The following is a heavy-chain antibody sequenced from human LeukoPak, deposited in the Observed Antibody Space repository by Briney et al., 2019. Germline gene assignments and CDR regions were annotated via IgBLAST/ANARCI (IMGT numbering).Heavy chain of an antibody. CDR3: AKSVVVITFRFDD. CDR1: GFTFSNYA. Sequence: GGSLRLSCAASGFTFSNYAMSWVRQAPGKGLEWVSGISGTGGTTYYVDSVKGRFTISRDNSKNMVYLQMNSLRADDTAVYYCAKSVVVITFRFDDWGQGALVTVSS. D-gene: IGHD2-15*01. J-gene: IGHJ4*02. CDR2: ISGTGGTT. V-gene: IGHV3-23*01.